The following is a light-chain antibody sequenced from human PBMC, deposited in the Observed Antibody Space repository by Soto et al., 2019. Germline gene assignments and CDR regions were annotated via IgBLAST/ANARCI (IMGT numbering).Light chain of an antibody. CDR3: GTWDSSLSALV. CDR1: SSNIGNNY. CDR2: DNN. J-gene: IGLJ1*01. Sequence: QSVLTQPPSVSAAPGQKVTISCSGSSSNIGNNYVSWYQQLPGTAPKLLIYDNNKRPSGIPDRFSGSKSGTSATLGITGLQTGDEADYYCGTWDSSLSALVFGTGTKVTV. V-gene: IGLV1-51*01.